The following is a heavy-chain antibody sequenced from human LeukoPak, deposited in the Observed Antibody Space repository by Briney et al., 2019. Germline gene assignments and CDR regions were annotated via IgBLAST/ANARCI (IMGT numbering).Heavy chain of an antibody. CDR2: ISRSGSTI. V-gene: IGHV3-48*01. D-gene: IGHD3-10*02. J-gene: IGHJ3*02. CDR1: GFTFSSYS. CDR3: AKCTGRELRSSSPNGALDI. Sequence: GGSLRLSCAASGFTFSSYSMNWVRQAPGKGLEWVSYISRSGSTIYYADSVKGRFTISRDNSKNTLYLQMNSLRAEDTAVYYCAKCTGRELRSSSPNGALDIWGQGTMVTVSS.